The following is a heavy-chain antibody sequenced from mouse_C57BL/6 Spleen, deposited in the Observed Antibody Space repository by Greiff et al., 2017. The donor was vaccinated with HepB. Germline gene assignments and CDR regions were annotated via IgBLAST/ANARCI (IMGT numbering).Heavy chain of an antibody. J-gene: IGHJ4*01. CDR2: IYPRSGNT. CDR1: GYTFTSYG. Sequence: QVQLQQSGAELARPGASVKLSCKASGYTFTSYGISWVNQRTGQGLEWIGEIYPRSGNTYYNEKFKGKATLIADKSSSTAYMALRSLTSEDSAVYFCAMKGSNMLTLYYAMDYWGQGTSVTVSS. D-gene: IGHD2-1*01. CDR3: AMKGSNMLTLYYAMDY. V-gene: IGHV1-81*01.